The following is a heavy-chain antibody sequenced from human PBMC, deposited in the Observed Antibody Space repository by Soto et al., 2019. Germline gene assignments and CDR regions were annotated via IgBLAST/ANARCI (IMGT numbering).Heavy chain of an antibody. J-gene: IGHJ4*02. Sequence: SETLSLTCTVSGGSISSGGYYWSWIRQHPGKGLEWIGYIYYSGSTYYNPSLKSRVTISVDTSKNQFSLKLSSVTAADTAVYYCARGDDGDYIGVLDYWGQGTLVTVSS. V-gene: IGHV4-31*03. CDR3: ARGDDGDYIGVLDY. D-gene: IGHD4-17*01. CDR2: IYYSGST. CDR1: GGSISSGGYY.